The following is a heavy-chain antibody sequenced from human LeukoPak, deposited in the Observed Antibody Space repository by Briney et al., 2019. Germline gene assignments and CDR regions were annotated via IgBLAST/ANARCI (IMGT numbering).Heavy chain of an antibody. Sequence: GGSLRLSCAASGFTFDDYAMHWVRQAPGKGLEWVSLISGDGGSTYCADSVKGRFTISRDNSKNSLYLQMNSLRTEDTALYYCANSKDSGIAVAGASVDYWGQGTLVTVSS. CDR1: GFTFDDYA. CDR3: ANSKDSGIAVAGASVDY. J-gene: IGHJ4*02. V-gene: IGHV3-43*02. D-gene: IGHD6-19*01. CDR2: ISGDGGST.